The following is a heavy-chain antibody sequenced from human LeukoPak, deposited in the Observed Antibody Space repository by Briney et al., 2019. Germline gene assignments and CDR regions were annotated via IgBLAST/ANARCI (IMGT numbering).Heavy chain of an antibody. D-gene: IGHD4-17*01. CDR1: GFSFSSFA. V-gene: IGHV3-23*01. Sequence: GGSLRLSCAASGFSFSSFAMSWVRQVSGKGLEWVSGLSGSGGRTDYADSVKGRFTISRDNPKNTLYLQMNSLRAEDTAVYYCAKDPGYGDYVTYFDYWGQGTLVTVSS. CDR2: LSGSGGRT. CDR3: AKDPGYGDYVTYFDY. J-gene: IGHJ4*02.